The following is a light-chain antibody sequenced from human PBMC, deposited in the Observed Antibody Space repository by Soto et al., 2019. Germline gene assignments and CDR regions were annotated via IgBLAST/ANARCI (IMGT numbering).Light chain of an antibody. CDR3: QQYNTYPRT. Sequence: DLPMTQSQSSLSASVGDRVTVTCRASQGISNDLAWFQQKPGKAPKSLMYAASTLLSGVPSRFSGSGSGTDFTLTLTILQPEDFAPYYCQQYNTYPRTFDQGTRLEIK. CDR2: AAS. J-gene: IGKJ5*01. CDR1: QGISND. V-gene: IGKV1-16*01.